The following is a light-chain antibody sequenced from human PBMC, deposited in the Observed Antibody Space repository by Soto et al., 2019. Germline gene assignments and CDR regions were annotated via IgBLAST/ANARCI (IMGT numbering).Light chain of an antibody. CDR1: QSISSW. CDR3: QQYNSYSVT. CDR2: DAS. Sequence: DFQMTQSPPTLSASVGDRVTITCRASQSISSWLAWFQQKPGKAPKLLIYDASNLQSGVPSRFSGSGSGTEFTLTISSLQPDDFATYYCQQYNSYSVTFGQGTKVDIK. J-gene: IGKJ1*01. V-gene: IGKV1-5*01.